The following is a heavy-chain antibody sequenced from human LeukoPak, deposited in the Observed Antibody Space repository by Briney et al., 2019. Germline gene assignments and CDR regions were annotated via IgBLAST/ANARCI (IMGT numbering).Heavy chain of an antibody. CDR1: GYIHSKYG. V-gene: IGHV1-18*01. CDR2: IRAYNGNK. J-gene: IGHJ1*01. D-gene: IGHD3-10*01. Sequence: GASVKVSCKASGYIHSKYGTHCVRQAPAQGLEGMACIRAYNGNKEYAQKVQARVTMTTDTSTSTAYMERRSLRSDDTAVYYCARGPFSLGVGVRSAEFFQHWGQGTLVTVS. CDR3: ARGPFSLGVGVRSAEFFQH.